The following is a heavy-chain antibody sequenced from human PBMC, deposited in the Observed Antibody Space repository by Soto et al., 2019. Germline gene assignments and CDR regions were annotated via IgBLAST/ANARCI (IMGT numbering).Heavy chain of an antibody. CDR2: INPNSGGT. CDR3: ARGDYVWGSYRYTLGRNWFDP. CDR1: GYTFTGYY. D-gene: IGHD3-16*02. V-gene: IGHV1-2*04. J-gene: IGHJ5*02. Sequence: QVQLVQSGAEVKKPGASVKVSCKASGYTFTGYYMHWVRQAPGQGLEWMGWINPNSGGTNYAQKFQGWVTMTRDTSISTAYMELSRLRSDDTAVYYCARGDYVWGSYRYTLGRNWFDPWGQGTLVTVSS.